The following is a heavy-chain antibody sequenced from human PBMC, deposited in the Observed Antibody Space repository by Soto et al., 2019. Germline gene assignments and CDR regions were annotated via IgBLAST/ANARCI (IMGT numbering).Heavy chain of an antibody. D-gene: IGHD3-3*01. CDR2: IYNGGST. V-gene: IGHV3-53*04. J-gene: IGHJ4*02. CDR1: GFTVSTNY. Sequence: EVQLVESGGDLVQPGGSLRLSCAASGFTVSTNYMSWVRQAPGKGLEWVSAIYNGGSTYYADSVKGRFTISRHNSKNTLYLQMNCLRAEDTAVYYCAREAIFGSIDYWGQGTLVTVSS. CDR3: AREAIFGSIDY.